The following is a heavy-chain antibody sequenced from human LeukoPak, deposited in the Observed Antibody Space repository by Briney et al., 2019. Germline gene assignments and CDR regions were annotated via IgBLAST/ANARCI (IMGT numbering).Heavy chain of an antibody. Sequence: SETLSLTCTVSGGSISSYYWSWIRQPPGKGLEWIGYIYYSGSTNYNPSLKSRVTTSVDTTKNQFSLKLSSVTAADTAVYYCAREGRASSYDYWGQGTLVTVSS. CDR2: IYYSGST. CDR3: AREGRASSYDY. J-gene: IGHJ4*02. D-gene: IGHD6-13*01. CDR1: GGSISSYY. V-gene: IGHV4-59*01.